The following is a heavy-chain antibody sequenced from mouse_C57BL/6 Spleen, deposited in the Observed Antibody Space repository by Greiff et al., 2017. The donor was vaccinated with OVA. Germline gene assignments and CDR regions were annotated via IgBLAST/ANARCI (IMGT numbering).Heavy chain of an antibody. V-gene: IGHV1-15*01. CDR3: TRRSSHYYYDMDY. Sequence: QVQLQQSGAELVRPGASVTLSCKASGYTFTDYEMHWVKQTPVHGLEWIGAIDPETGGTAYNQKFKGKAILTADKSSSTAYMELRSLTSEDSAVYYCTRRSSHYYYDMDYWGQGTSVTVSS. CDR1: GYTFTDYE. CDR2: IDPETGGT. J-gene: IGHJ4*01. D-gene: IGHD1-1*01.